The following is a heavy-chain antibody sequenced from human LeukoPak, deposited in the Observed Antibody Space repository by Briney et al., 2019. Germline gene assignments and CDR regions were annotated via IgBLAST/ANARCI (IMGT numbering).Heavy chain of an antibody. D-gene: IGHD4-11*01. J-gene: IGHJ4*02. CDR2: ITNSGTTI. CDR3: ATYSNFRFDF. CDR1: GFTFSDYY. Sequence: PGGSLRLSCAASGFTFSDYYMSWIRQAPGKGLEWVSYITNSGTTIYYADSVKGRFTISGDNSKNSLYLQMNSLRAEDTAVYYCATYSNFRFDFWGQGTLVTVSS. V-gene: IGHV3-11*01.